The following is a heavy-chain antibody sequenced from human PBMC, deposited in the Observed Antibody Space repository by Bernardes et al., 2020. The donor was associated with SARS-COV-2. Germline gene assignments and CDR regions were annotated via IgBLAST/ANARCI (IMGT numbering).Heavy chain of an antibody. J-gene: IGHJ6*02. CDR3: AGNYGMDV. CDR2: IYSGGST. Sequence: VGPLLLSCAASGFTVRSTYMSWVRQDPGPGLAWVSVIYSGGSTYYADSVKGRFTISRDNSKNTLYLQMNSLRAEDTAVYYCAGNYGMDVWGQGTTVTVSS. CDR1: GFTVRSTY. V-gene: IGHV3-66*01.